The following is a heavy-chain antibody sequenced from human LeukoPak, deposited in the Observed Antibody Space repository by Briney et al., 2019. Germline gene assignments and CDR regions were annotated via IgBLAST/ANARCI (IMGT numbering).Heavy chain of an antibody. CDR2: INHSGST. CDR3: ARHGGSWTFDY. J-gene: IGHJ4*02. V-gene: IGHV4-34*01. D-gene: IGHD6-13*01. Sequence: PSETLSLTCAVYGGSFSGYYWSWIRQPPGKGLEWIGEINHSGSTNYNPSLKSRVTISVDTSKNQFSLKLNSVTAADTALYYCARHGGSWTFDYWGQGALVTVSS. CDR1: GGSFSGYY.